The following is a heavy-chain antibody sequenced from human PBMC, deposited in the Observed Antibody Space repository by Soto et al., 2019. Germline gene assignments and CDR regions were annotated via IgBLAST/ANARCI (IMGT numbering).Heavy chain of an antibody. CDR2: ISGDGINT. J-gene: IGHJ4*02. D-gene: IGHD1-26*01. Sequence: QIQLVESGGDVVQPGKSLRLSCAASGFNFGFFGMHWVRQAPGKGLEWVAFISGDGINTQYADSVRVRFTLSRDYSRKTMYLQMDSLRDEDTALYYCARGNLSFDFDSWGLGTLVTVSS. CDR3: ARGNLSFDFDS. V-gene: IGHV3-30*03. CDR1: GFNFGFFG.